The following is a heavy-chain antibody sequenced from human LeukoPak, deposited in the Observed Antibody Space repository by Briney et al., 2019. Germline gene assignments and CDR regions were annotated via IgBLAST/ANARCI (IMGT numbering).Heavy chain of an antibody. CDR1: GYNFYNYA. J-gene: IGHJ4*02. CDR3: ARDGATAGQFDY. Sequence: GASVKVSCKTSGYNFYNYAVTWVRQAPGQGLEWMGWNCGYNGNTDYAQKFQGRVTMTADASTTTFYVELRSLTSDDTAVYYCARDGATAGQFDYWGQGTLVTVPS. V-gene: IGHV1-18*04. D-gene: IGHD6-13*01. CDR2: NCGYNGNT.